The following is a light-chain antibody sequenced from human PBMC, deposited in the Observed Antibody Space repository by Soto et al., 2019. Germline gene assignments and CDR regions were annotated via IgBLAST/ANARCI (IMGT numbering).Light chain of an antibody. Sequence: QSVLTQPASVSGSPGQSITISCTGTSSEVGSYNLVSWYQQHPGKAPKLMIYEGSKRPSGVSNRFSGSKSGNMASLTISGLQAEDEADYYCCSYAGSSTYVFGTGTKVTVL. J-gene: IGLJ1*01. CDR1: SSEVGSYNL. CDR2: EGS. V-gene: IGLV2-23*01. CDR3: CSYAGSSTYV.